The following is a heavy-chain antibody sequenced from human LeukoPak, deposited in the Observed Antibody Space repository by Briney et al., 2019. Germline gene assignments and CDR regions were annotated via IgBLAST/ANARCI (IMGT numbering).Heavy chain of an antibody. CDR3: ARHVYCSSTSCYRGAFDI. CDR1: GGSISSSSNY. D-gene: IGHD2-2*01. V-gene: IGHV4-39*01. Sequence: SETLSLTCTVSGGSISSSSNYWGCIRQPPGKGRGWLGSIYYGGGTNYNPSLKNRVTISTNPSTNQIFLKPSSVTAADTAVYYCARHVYCSSTSCYRGAFDIWGQGTMVTVSS. CDR2: IYYGGGT. J-gene: IGHJ3*02.